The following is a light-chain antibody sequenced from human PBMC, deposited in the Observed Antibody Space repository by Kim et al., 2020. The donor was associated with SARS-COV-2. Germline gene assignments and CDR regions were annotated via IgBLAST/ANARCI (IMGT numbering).Light chain of an antibody. CDR1: KLGDKY. Sequence: SYELTQPPSVSVSPGQTATITCSGDKLGDKYGCWYQQKPGQSPVLVIYQDNKRPSGIPERFSGSNSGNTATLTISGTQPMDEADYYCQAWDSNIGGVFGG. J-gene: IGLJ3*02. CDR2: QDN. V-gene: IGLV3-1*01. CDR3: QAWDSNIGGV.